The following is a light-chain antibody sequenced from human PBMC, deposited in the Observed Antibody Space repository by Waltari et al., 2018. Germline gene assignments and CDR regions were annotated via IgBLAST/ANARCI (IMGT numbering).Light chain of an antibody. CDR3: QQYNNWPPWT. J-gene: IGKJ1*01. CDR2: GAS. CDR1: QSVSSN. V-gene: IGKV3-15*01. Sequence: EIVMTQSSATLSVSPGERATISCRASQSVSSNLAWYQQKPGQAPRRLIYGASTRATGIPARFSGSGSGTEFTLTISSMQSEDFAVYYCQQYNNWPPWTFGQGTKVEIK.